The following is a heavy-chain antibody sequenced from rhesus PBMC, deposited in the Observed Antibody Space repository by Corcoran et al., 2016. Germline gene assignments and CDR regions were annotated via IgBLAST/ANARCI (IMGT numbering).Heavy chain of an antibody. D-gene: IGHD3-16*01. Sequence: QVQLQESGPAVVKPSETLSLTCAVSGGSISSSNWWSWIRQPPGKGLEWIGYISGISGSTYYNPSLKSRVTISTDTSKNQFSLKLSSVTAADAAVYYCARGSYYSGSSDYWGQGVLVTVSS. CDR2: ISGISGST. J-gene: IGHJ4*01. CDR3: ARGSYYSGSSDY. CDR1: GGSISSSNW. V-gene: IGHV4-65*01.